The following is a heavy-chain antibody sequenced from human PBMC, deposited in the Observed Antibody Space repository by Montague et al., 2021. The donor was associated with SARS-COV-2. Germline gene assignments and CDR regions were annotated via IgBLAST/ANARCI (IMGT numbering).Heavy chain of an antibody. CDR1: GGSISSPAHS. CDR2: ISYAGRT. CDR3: ARQLPSYCSTNKCYPYYFDV. V-gene: IGHV4-39*01. D-gene: IGHD2-2*01. J-gene: IGHJ4*02. Sequence: SETLSLTCTVAGGSISSPAHSRVWIRQSPGPVTEWIRSISYAGRTYYNPSLRSRVSFSMDTSKNHFSLSLNSVTAAGTVVYFCARQLPSYCSTNKCYPYYFDVWGQGALVTVSS.